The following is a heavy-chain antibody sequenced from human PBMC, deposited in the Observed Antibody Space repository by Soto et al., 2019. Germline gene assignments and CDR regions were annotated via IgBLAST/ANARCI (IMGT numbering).Heavy chain of an antibody. V-gene: IGHV4-59*01. CDR1: GGSIRSYY. CDR3: ARRYGGNFDY. D-gene: IGHD1-26*01. Sequence: SETLSLTCTVSGGSIRSYYWSWIRQPPGKGLEWIGYIYYSGSTNYNPSLKSRVTISVDTSKNQFSLKLSSLTAADTAVYYCARRYGGNFDYWGQGALVTVSS. J-gene: IGHJ4*02. CDR2: IYYSGST.